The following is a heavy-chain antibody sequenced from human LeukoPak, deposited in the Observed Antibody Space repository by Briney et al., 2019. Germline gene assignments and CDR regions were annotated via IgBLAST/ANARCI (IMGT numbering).Heavy chain of an antibody. J-gene: IGHJ4*02. Sequence: GGSLRLSCAASGFTFSSYSMNWVRQAPGKGLEWVSSISSSSSYIYYADSVKGRFTISRDNAKNSLYLQMNSLRVEDTAVYYCARAYGDYYGVFPDYWGQGTLVTVSS. CDR2: ISSSSSYI. CDR3: ARAYGDYYGVFPDY. CDR1: GFTFSSYS. D-gene: IGHD4-17*01. V-gene: IGHV3-21*01.